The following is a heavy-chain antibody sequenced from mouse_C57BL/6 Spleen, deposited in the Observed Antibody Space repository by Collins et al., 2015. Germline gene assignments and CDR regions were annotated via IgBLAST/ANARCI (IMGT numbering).Heavy chain of an antibody. CDR1: GYTFTSYW. CDR2: IDPSDSYT. J-gene: IGHJ4*01. D-gene: IGHD2-1*01. CDR3: ASRGFYSRYAMDY. V-gene: IGHV1-50*01. Sequence: QVQLQQPGAELVKPGASVKLSCKASGYTFTSYWMQWVKQRPGQGLEWIGEIDPSDSYTSYNQKFKGKATLTVDTSSSTAYMQLSSLTSEDSAVYYCASRGFYSRYAMDYWGQGTSVTVSS.